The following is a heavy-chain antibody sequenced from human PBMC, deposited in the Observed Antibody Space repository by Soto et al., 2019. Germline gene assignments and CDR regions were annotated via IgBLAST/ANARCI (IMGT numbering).Heavy chain of an antibody. V-gene: IGHV1-69*06. D-gene: IGHD6-13*01. CDR1: GVTFSSYA. CDR3: ASPTRIAAAGTLRDYYYYYGMDV. CDR2: IIPIFGTA. J-gene: IGHJ6*02. Sequence: SVKVSCKASGVTFSSYAISWVRQAPGQGLEWMGGIIPIFGTANYAQKFQGRVTITADKSTSTAYMELSSLRSEDTAVYYCASPTRIAAAGTLRDYYYYYGMDVWGQGTTVTVSS.